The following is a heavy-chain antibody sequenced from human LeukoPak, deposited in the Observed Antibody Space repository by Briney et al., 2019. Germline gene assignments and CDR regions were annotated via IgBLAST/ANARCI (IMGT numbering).Heavy chain of an antibody. CDR1: GGTFSSYA. V-gene: IGHV1-69*13. D-gene: IGHD1-26*01. CDR3: ARGGFPVYYYYGMDV. Sequence: SVKVSSKASGGTFSSYAISWVRQAPGQGLEWMGGIIPIFGTANYAQKFQGRVTITADESTSTAYMELSSLRSEDTAVYYCARGGFPVYYYYGMDVWGQGTTVTVSS. CDR2: IIPIFGTA. J-gene: IGHJ6*02.